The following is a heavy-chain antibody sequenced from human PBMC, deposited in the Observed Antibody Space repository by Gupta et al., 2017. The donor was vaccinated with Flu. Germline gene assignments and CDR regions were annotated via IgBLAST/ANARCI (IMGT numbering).Heavy chain of an antibody. CDR3: AHRRAAHSHSWFDP. Sequence: SGVGVGWIRQSPGKALECLALIYWNDNKVYSPSLRSRLTITKDTSKNQVVLTMTNMDPLDTATYYCAHRRAAHSHSWFDPWGQGTLVTVSS. CDR1: SGVG. J-gene: IGHJ5*02. D-gene: IGHD5-18*01. CDR2: IYWNDNK. V-gene: IGHV2-5*01.